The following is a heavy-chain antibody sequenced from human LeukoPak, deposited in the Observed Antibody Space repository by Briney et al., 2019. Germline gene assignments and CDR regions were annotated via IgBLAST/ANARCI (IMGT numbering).Heavy chain of an antibody. J-gene: IGHJ6*03. CDR1: GFAFSRHG. CDR2: IWYDGVNK. D-gene: IGHD2-15*01. CDR3: ARDTPEGYYYYMDV. Sequence: PGRSLRLSCAASGFAFSRHGMHWVRQAPGKGLEWVASIWYDGVNKYYADFVKGRITISRDNSKNTFYLQMNSLRAEDTAVYYCARDTPEGYYYYMDVWGKGTTVTVSS. V-gene: IGHV3-33*01.